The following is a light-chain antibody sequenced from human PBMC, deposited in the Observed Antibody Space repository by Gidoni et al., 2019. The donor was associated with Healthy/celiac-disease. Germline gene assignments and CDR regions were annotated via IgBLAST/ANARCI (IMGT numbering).Light chain of an antibody. J-gene: IGKJ4*01. CDR2: AAS. V-gene: IGKV1-39*01. CDR3: QQSYSSPLT. Sequence: DIQMTQFPSSLSASIGDRVTITCRASQSVSNYLNWYQQKPGSAPKLLIYAASSLQSGVPSRFSGSGSGTDFTLTISSLQPEDFAIYYCQQSYSSPLTFGGGTKVDI. CDR1: QSVSNY.